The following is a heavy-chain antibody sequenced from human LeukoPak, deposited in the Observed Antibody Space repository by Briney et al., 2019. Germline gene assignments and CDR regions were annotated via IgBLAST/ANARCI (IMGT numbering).Heavy chain of an antibody. CDR2: ISYDGSNK. J-gene: IGHJ4*02. CDR3: ARDSWEPG. CDR1: GFTFSSYG. V-gene: IGHV3-30*03. Sequence: GRSLRLSCAASGFTFSSYGMHWVRQAPGKGLEWVAVISYDGSNKYYADSVKGRFTISRDNSKNTLYLQMNSLRAEDTAVYYCARDSWEPGWGQGTLVTVSS. D-gene: IGHD1-26*01.